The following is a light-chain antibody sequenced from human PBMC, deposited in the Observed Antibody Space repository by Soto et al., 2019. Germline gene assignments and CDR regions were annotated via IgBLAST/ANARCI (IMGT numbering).Light chain of an antibody. J-gene: IGKJ1*01. V-gene: IGKV3-20*01. Sequence: EIVLTQSPGTLSLSPGERTTLSCRASQSISSSYLAWYQQKPGQAPRLLVYGASGRATGIPDRFSGSGSGTDFTLTISRLEPEDFALYYCQQYSSTFWTLGQGTKVDIK. CDR1: QSISSSY. CDR2: GAS. CDR3: QQYSSTFWT.